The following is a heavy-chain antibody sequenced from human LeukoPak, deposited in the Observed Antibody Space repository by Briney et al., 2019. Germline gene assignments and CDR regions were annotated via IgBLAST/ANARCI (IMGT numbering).Heavy chain of an antibody. CDR2: MNPNSGNT. Sequence: ASVKVSCKASGYTFTSYDINWVRQATGQGLEWMGWMNPNSGNTGYAQKFQGRVTMTRNTSISTAYMELSSLRSEDTAVYYCARGLSSYYDSSGYFDYWGQGTLVTVSS. D-gene: IGHD3-22*01. CDR1: GYTFTSYD. J-gene: IGHJ4*02. V-gene: IGHV1-8*01. CDR3: ARGLSSYYDSSGYFDY.